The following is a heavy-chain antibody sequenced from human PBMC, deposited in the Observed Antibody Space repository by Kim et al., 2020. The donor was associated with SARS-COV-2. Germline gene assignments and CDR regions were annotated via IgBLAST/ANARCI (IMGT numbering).Heavy chain of an antibody. D-gene: IGHD2-15*01. V-gene: IGHV4-34*01. CDR1: GGSFSGYY. Sequence: SETLSLTCAVYGGSFSGYYWSWIRQPPGKGLEWIGEINHSGSTNYNPSLKSRVTISVDTSKNQFSLKLSSVTAADTAVFYCARGEPFSVVVVAATRAIDYWGQGALVTVSS. CDR2: INHSGST. CDR3: ARGEPFSVVVVAATRAIDY. J-gene: IGHJ4*02.